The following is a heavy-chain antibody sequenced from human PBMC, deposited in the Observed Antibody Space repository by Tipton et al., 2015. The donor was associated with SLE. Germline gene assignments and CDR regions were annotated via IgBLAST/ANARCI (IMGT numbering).Heavy chain of an antibody. CDR1: GFTFGDYA. J-gene: IGHJ4*02. Sequence: SLRLSCTASGFTFGDYAMSWFRQAPGKGLEWVGFIRSKAYGGTTEYAASVKGRFTISRDDSKSIAYLQMNSLKTEVTAVYYCTREAARHTLSLDYWGQGTLVTVSS. CDR3: TREAARHTLSLDY. CDR2: IRSKAYGGTT. D-gene: IGHD6-6*01. V-gene: IGHV3-49*03.